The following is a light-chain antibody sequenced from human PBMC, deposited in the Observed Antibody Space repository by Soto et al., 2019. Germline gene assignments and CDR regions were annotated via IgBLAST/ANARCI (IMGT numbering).Light chain of an antibody. J-gene: IGKJ1*01. V-gene: IGKV3-15*01. Sequence: EIVLTQSPATLSLSPGERATLSCRASQSVSSYLAWYQQKPGQPPRLLIYGASTRATGIPGRFSGSGSGTEFTLTISSLQSEDFAVYYCQHYYSCPRTFGQGTKVDIK. CDR3: QHYYSCPRT. CDR1: QSVSSY. CDR2: GAS.